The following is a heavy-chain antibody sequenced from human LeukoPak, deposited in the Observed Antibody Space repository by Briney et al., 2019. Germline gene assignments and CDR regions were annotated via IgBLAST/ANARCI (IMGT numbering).Heavy chain of an antibody. J-gene: IGHJ4*02. V-gene: IGHV1-8*01. CDR3: ARFSYDSSGYYYGGVDY. CDR1: GYTFTSYD. CDR2: MNPNSGNT. Sequence: GASVKVSCKASGYTFTSYDINWVRQATGQGPEWMGWMNPNSGNTGYAQKFQGRVTMTRNTSISTAYMELSSLRSEDTAVYYCARFSYDSSGYYYGGVDYWGQGTLVTVSS. D-gene: IGHD3-22*01.